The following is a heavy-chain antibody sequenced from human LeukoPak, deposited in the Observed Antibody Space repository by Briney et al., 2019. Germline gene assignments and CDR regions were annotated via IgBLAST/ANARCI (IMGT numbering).Heavy chain of an antibody. Sequence: ASVKVSCKASGYTFTVYYMHWVRQAPGQGREWMGWINPNSDDTNYAQKFQGRVTMTRDTSISTAYMELSSLRSDDTAVYYCAPSAAEFYFDYWGQGTLVTVSS. CDR1: GYTFTVYY. CDR3: APSAAEFYFDY. J-gene: IGHJ4*02. D-gene: IGHD6-13*01. CDR2: INPNSDDT. V-gene: IGHV1-2*02.